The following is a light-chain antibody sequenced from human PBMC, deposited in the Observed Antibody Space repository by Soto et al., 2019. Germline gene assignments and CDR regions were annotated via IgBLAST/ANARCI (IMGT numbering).Light chain of an antibody. CDR3: ASWDYSLSGLYV. CDR2: RNN. V-gene: IGLV1-47*01. Sequence: QSVLTQPPSASGTPGQRVTISCSGSSSNIESNYVYWYQQLPGTAPKLLMYRNNQRPSGVPDRFSGSRSGTSASLAISGLRSDDEADYYCASWDYSLSGLYVFGTGTKLTVL. J-gene: IGLJ1*01. CDR1: SSNIESNY.